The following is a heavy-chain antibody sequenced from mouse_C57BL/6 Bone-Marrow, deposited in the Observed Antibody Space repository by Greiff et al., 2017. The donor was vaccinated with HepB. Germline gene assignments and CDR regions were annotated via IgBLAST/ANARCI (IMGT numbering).Heavy chain of an antibody. CDR1: GYTFTSYW. Sequence: VQLQQSGAELVKPGASVKMSCKASGYTFTSYWITWVKQRPGQGLEWIGDIYPGSGSTNYNEKFKSKATLTVDTSSSTSYMQLSSLTSEDSAVYYCARSALGPFYSQYFYFDYWGQGTTLTVSS. V-gene: IGHV1-55*01. CDR3: ARSALGPFYSQYFYFDY. D-gene: IGHD2-1*01. J-gene: IGHJ2*01. CDR2: IYPGSGST.